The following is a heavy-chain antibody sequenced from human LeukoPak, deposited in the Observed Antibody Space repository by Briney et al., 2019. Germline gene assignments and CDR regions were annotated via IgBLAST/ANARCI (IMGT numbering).Heavy chain of an antibody. CDR3: ARGGLGSWTFDS. V-gene: IGHV3-48*04. CDR1: GFIFSTYS. Sequence: GGSLRLSCAASGFIFSTYSMNWVRQAPGKGLEWVSYISSSGSSSKYYADSVKGRFTISRDNAKYSLYLQMNSLGAEDTAVYYCARGGLGSWTFDSWGQGTLVTVSS. D-gene: IGHD1-26*01. J-gene: IGHJ4*02. CDR2: ISSSGSSSK.